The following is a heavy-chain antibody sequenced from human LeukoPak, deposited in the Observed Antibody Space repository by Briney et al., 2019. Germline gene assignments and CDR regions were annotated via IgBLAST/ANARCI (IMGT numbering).Heavy chain of an antibody. J-gene: IGHJ4*02. CDR1: GFTFSSYS. CDR2: ISGSGGST. V-gene: IGHV3-23*01. Sequence: GGSLRLSCAASGFTFSSYSMNWVRQAPGKGLEWVSAISGSGGSTYYADSVKGRFTISRDNSKNTLYLQMNSLRAEDTAVYYCAKERVHFWSGYISWGQGTLVTVSS. D-gene: IGHD3-3*02. CDR3: AKERVHFWSGYIS.